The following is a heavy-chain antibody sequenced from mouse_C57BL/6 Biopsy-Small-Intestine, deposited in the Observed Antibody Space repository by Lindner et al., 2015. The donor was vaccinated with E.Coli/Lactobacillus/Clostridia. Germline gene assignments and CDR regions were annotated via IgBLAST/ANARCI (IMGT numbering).Heavy chain of an antibody. CDR2: INPNSGDT. CDR1: GYTFTGYY. Sequence: SVKVSCKASGYTFTGYYIHWVRQVPGQGLEYMGWINPNSGDTRYAQKFQGRVTMTRDTSISTVYMELSRLRYDDRAIYYCAREARYSGTYDYWGQGTLVTVSS. J-gene: IGHJ4*01. V-gene: IGHV1-84*02. CDR3: AREARYSGTYDY. D-gene: IGHD2-12*01.